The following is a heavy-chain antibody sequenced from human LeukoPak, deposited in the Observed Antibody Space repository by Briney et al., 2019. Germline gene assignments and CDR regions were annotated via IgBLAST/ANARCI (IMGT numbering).Heavy chain of an antibody. CDR2: INHSGST. CDR3: ARGPTRYYFDY. CDR1: GGSFSGYY. V-gene: IGHV4-34*01. Sequence: SETLSLTCAAYGGSFSGYYWSWIRQPPGKGLEWIGEINHSGSTNYNPSLKSRVTISVDTSKNQFSLKLSSVTAADTAVYYCARGPTRYYFDYWGQGTLVTVSS. J-gene: IGHJ4*02.